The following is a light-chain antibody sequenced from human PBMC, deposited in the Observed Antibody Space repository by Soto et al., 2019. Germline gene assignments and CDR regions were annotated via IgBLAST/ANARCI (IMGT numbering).Light chain of an antibody. CDR2: ANT. J-gene: IGLJ3*02. V-gene: IGLV1-40*01. CDR1: SSNLGAGYD. CDR3: QSHDSSLSAWV. Sequence: QSVLTQPPSVSGAPGQRVTISCTGASSNLGAGYDVHWYQHLPGTVPKLLIYANTNRPSGVPDRFSGSKSGTSASLAITGLQAEDEADYYCQSHDSSLSAWVFGGGTQLTVL.